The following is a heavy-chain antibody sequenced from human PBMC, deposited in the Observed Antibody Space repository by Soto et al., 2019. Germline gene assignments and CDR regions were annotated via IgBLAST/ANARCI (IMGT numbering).Heavy chain of an antibody. J-gene: IGHJ6*02. V-gene: IGHV3-30*18. CDR1: GFTFSSYG. Sequence: QVQLVESGGGVVQPGRSLRLSCAASGFTFSSYGMHWVRQAPGKGLEWVAVISYDGSNKYYADSVKGRFTISRDNSKNTLYLQMNSLRAEDTAVYYCAKDRRINDQGPEAAHLYYGMDVWGQGTTVTVSS. CDR2: ISYDGSNK. CDR3: AKDRRINDQGPEAAHLYYGMDV. D-gene: IGHD1-1*01.